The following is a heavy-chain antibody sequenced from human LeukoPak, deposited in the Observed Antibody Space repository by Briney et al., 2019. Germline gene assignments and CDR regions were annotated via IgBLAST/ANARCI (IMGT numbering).Heavy chain of an antibody. Sequence: GGSLRLSCAASGFIFSSAWMTWVRQAPGKGLEWAGHIKNKTNGGTTDYAAPVKGRFIISRDDSKNTLYLQMNSLRTEDTAVYYCARGFCSSTSCYQGPFDFWGQGTLVTVSS. V-gene: IGHV3-15*01. J-gene: IGHJ4*02. CDR3: ARGFCSSTSCYQGPFDF. CDR1: GFIFSSAW. CDR2: IKNKTNGGTT. D-gene: IGHD2-2*01.